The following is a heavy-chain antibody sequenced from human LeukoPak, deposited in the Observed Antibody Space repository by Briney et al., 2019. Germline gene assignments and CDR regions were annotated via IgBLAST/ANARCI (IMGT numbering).Heavy chain of an antibody. D-gene: IGHD6-13*01. CDR3: AKEKGIAAAGTKYWYFDL. J-gene: IGHJ2*01. Sequence: GGSLRLSCAASGFTFSSYGMHWVRQAPGKGLEWVAVIWYGGSNKYYADSVKGRFTISRDNSKNTLYLQMNSLRAEDTAVYYCAKEKGIAAAGTKYWYFDLWGRGTLVTVSS. CDR1: GFTFSSYG. V-gene: IGHV3-30*02. CDR2: IWYGGSNK.